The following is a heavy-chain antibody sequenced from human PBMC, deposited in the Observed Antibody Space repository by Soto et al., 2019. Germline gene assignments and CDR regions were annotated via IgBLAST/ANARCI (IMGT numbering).Heavy chain of an antibody. V-gene: IGHV3-23*01. Sequence: GGSLRLSCAASGFTFSSYAMSWVRQAPGKGLEWVSAISGSGGSTYYADSVKGRFTISRDNSKNTLYLQMNSLRAEDTAVCYCAKDNSSSSRIVYYYGMDVWGQGTTVTVSS. CDR3: AKDNSSSSRIVYYYGMDV. CDR1: GFTFSSYA. D-gene: IGHD6-6*01. CDR2: ISGSGGST. J-gene: IGHJ6*02.